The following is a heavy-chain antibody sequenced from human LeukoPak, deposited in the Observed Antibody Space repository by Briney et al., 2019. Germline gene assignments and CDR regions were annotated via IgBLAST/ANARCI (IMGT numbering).Heavy chain of an antibody. D-gene: IGHD5-12*01. CDR3: ARVGDSGYDL. CDR2: IYHSGST. J-gene: IGHJ4*02. Sequence: SETLSLTCAVSGGSISSGGYSWSWVWQPPWKGLEWIGYIYHSGSTYYNPSLKSRATISVDRSKNQFSLKLSSVTAADTAVYYCARVGDSGYDLWGQGTLVTVSS. V-gene: IGHV4-30-2*01. CDR1: GGSISSGGYS.